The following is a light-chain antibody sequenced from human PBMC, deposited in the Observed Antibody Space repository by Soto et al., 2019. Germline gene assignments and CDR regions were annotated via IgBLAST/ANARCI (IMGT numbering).Light chain of an antibody. Sequence: EIVLTQSPATLSLSPGERATLSCRASQSFGDDLSWYQQKPGQAPRLLIYDPYNKAARIPGRFSGSGSGTDFTLPISSLEPEDFAVYYCQGRSTWPRTFGQGTKVEIK. V-gene: IGKV3-11*01. CDR2: DPY. J-gene: IGKJ1*01. CDR3: QGRSTWPRT. CDR1: QSFGDD.